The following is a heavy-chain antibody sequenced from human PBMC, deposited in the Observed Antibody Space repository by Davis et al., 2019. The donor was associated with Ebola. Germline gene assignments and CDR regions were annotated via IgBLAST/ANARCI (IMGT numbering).Heavy chain of an antibody. V-gene: IGHV2-5*01. J-gene: IGHJ6*03. Sequence: SGPTLVKPTQTLTLTCTFSGFSLSTSGVGVGWIRQPPGKALEWLALIYWNDDKRFSPSLKNRLTITKDSSKNQVVLTMTNMDPVDTATYYCARTEKWFGDLSTHYYMDVWGKGTTVTVSS. CDR1: GFSLSTSGVG. D-gene: IGHD3-10*01. CDR3: ARTEKWFGDLSTHYYMDV. CDR2: IYWNDDK.